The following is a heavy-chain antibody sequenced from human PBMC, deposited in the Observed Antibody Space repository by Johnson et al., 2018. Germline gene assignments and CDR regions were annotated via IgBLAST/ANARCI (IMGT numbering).Heavy chain of an antibody. CDR3: AKNLGGTLGSAYGMDV. D-gene: IGHD7-27*01. CDR1: GINFDDYA. J-gene: IGHJ6*02. Sequence: EVQLVESGGGLVQPGRSLRLSCAGSGINFDDYAMHWVRQTPGKGLEWVSGISWNSDSIAYADSVKGPTTISRDNAKNSLYLQMDSLRAEDTALYYCAKNLGGTLGSAYGMDVWGRGTTVTVSS. CDR2: ISWNSDSI. V-gene: IGHV3-9*01.